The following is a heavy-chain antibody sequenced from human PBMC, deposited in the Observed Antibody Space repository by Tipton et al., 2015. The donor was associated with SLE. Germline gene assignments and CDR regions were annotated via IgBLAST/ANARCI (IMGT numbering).Heavy chain of an antibody. CDR3: ARWNFVTMTGGFDI. Sequence: TLSLTCSVSGGSISRRNNYWGWIRQPPGKGLEWIGSMYYSGDTFYNPSLKSRVTISVDTSQNQFSLTLRSVTAADTAIYYCARWNFVTMTGGFDIWGQGTKFTVSS. J-gene: IGHJ3*02. D-gene: IGHD1-7*01. V-gene: IGHV4-39*07. CDR1: GGSISRRNNY. CDR2: MYYSGDT.